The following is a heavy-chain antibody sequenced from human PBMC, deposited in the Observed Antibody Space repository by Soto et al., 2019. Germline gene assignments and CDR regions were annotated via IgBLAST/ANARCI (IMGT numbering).Heavy chain of an antibody. Sequence: GGSLRLSCSASGFTFSSYAMHWVRQAPGKGLEYVSAISSNGGSTYYADSAKGRFTISRDNSKNTLYLQMSSLRAEDTAVYYCVCRGSSSSLRRYSSSWYWFDPWGQGTLVTVSS. CDR2: ISSNGGST. CDR1: GFTFSSYA. V-gene: IGHV3-64D*06. J-gene: IGHJ5*02. D-gene: IGHD6-13*01. CDR3: VCRGSSSSLRRYSSSWYWFDP.